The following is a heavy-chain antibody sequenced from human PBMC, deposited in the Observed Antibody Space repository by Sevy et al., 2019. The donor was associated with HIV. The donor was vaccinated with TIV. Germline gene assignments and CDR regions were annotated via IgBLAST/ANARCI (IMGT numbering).Heavy chain of an antibody. D-gene: IGHD3-10*01. CDR1: GGSFSGYY. CDR3: ARSSYYGSGSYYFDY. V-gene: IGHV4-34*01. Sequence: SETLSLTCAVYGGSFSGYYWNWIRQPPGKGLEWIGEINHSGSTNYNPSLKSRVFISVDTSKNQFSLKLRFVTAADAAVYYCARSSYYGSGSYYFDYWGQGTLVTVS. CDR2: INHSGST. J-gene: IGHJ4*02.